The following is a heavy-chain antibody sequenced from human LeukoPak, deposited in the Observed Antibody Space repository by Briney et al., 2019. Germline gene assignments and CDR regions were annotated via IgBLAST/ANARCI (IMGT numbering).Heavy chain of an antibody. Sequence: GGSLRLSCAASGFTFSSYGMHWVRQAPGKGLEWVAVIWYDGSNKYYADSVKGRFTISRDNSKNTLYLQMNSLRAADTAVYYCARALPYDYVWEPSYFDYWGQGTLVTVSS. D-gene: IGHD3-16*01. J-gene: IGHJ4*02. CDR2: IWYDGSNK. CDR3: ARALPYDYVWEPSYFDY. V-gene: IGHV3-33*01. CDR1: GFTFSSYG.